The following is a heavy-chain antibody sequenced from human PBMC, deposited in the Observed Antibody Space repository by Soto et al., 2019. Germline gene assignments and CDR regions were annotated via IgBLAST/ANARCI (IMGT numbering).Heavy chain of an antibody. V-gene: IGHV4-4*02. CDR2: IYQSGTT. CDR3: ARDLEGSGNSYSGDY. J-gene: IGHJ4*02. CDR1: GGSISSRDW. D-gene: IGHD3-10*01. Sequence: QVHLQESGPGLVKPSGTLSLTCVVSGGSISSRDWWSWVRQSPGKGLEWIGEIYQSGTTNYNPSPRXRXTXXIDRTQNQSSLKLTSATAADTAIYYCARDLEGSGNSYSGDYWGRGTLVTVSS.